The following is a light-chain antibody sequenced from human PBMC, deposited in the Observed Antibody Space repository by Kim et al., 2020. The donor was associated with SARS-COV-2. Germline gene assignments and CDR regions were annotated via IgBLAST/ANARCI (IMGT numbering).Light chain of an antibody. V-gene: IGLV2-14*03. J-gene: IGLJ3*02. CDR1: SSDVGRFDF. CDR2: SVD. Sequence: GQSITISCSGTSSDVGRFDFVSWYQQYPGTSPKLIIYSVDRRPSGVSNRFSGSKSGNAASLTISGLQADDEADYYCCSYTSTYSWIFGGGTKLTVL. CDR3: CSYTSTYSWI.